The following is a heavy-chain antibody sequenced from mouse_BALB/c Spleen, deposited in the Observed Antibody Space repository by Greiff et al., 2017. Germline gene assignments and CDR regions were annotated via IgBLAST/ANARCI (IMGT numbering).Heavy chain of an antibody. Sequence: VHVKQSGAELVRSGASVKLSCTASGFNIKDYYMHWVKQRPEQGLEWIGWIDPENGDTEYAPKFQGKATMTADTSSNTAYLQLSSLTSEDTAVYYCNAATSYYYGSSGYFDVWGAGTTVTVSS. CDR1: GFNIKDYY. CDR2: IDPENGDT. CDR3: NAATSYYYGSSGYFDV. D-gene: IGHD1-1*01. J-gene: IGHJ1*01. V-gene: IGHV14-4*02.